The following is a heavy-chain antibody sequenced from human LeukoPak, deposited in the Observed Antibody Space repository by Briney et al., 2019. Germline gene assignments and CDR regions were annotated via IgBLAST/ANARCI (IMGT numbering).Heavy chain of an antibody. CDR1: GFSVTDNY. D-gene: IGHD6-6*01. V-gene: IGHV3-66*02. CDR3: AKDPEYKGSSSGTFDL. Sequence: PGGSLRLSCAVSGFSVTDNYVTWVRRAPGKGLEWVSVIYSGGTTYYADSVKGRFSISRDISRNTLDLQMSSLRAEDTAVYYCAKDPEYKGSSSGTFDLWGQGTLVTVSS. J-gene: IGHJ4*02. CDR2: IYSGGTT.